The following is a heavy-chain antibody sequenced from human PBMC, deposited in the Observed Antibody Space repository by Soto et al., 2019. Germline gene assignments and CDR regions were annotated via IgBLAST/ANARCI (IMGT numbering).Heavy chain of an antibody. V-gene: IGHV3-15*01. Sequence: LRLSCAASGFTFSNSWMSWVRQAPGKGLEWVGRIKSKTDGGTTDYAAPVKGRFTISRDDSKNTLYLQMNSLKTEDTAVYYCSTTTYYDILTGFYTVDFRGQGALVTVSS. CDR2: IKSKTDGGTT. J-gene: IGHJ4*02. CDR3: STTTYYDILTGFYTVDF. CDR1: GFTFSNSW. D-gene: IGHD3-9*01.